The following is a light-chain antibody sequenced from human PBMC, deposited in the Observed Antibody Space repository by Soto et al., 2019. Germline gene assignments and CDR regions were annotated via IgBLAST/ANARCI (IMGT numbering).Light chain of an antibody. CDR3: HQYNSWPPKT. CDR2: SAS. V-gene: IGKV3-15*01. CDR1: QSVSSSY. Sequence: ESVLTQSPGTLYLSPGERATLSCRASQSVSSSYLAWYQEKPRQAPRLLVYSASTRATGVPASLSGSGCGTEFTRTLSNLQSEDLAVYYCHQYNSWPPKTFGHGTKAEIQ. J-gene: IGKJ1*01.